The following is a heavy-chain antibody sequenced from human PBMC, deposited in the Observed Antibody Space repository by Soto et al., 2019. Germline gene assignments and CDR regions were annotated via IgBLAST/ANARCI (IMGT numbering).Heavy chain of an antibody. Sequence: QVQLVQSGPEVKKPGASVKVSCKASGYSFTNYGISWVRQAPGQGLEWMGWISTYNGDTNYAQKLQGRVSLTTDTSTSTAYMEVQSLRSDDTAVYYCARAGKWVTGGMGGYWGQGTLVAVSS. CDR2: ISTYNGDT. J-gene: IGHJ4*02. V-gene: IGHV1-18*04. CDR1: GYSFTNYG. D-gene: IGHD2-21*02. CDR3: ARAGKWVTGGMGGY.